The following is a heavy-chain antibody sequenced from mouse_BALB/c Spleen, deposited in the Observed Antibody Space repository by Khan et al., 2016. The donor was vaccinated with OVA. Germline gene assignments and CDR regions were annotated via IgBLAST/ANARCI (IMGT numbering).Heavy chain of an antibody. V-gene: IGHV2-2*02. D-gene: IGHD1-1*02. CDR2: IWSSGIT. CDR1: GFSLTNYG. J-gene: IGHJ2*01. Sequence: VQLQESGPGLVLPSQSLSITCTVSGFSLTNYGVHWVRQSPGKGLEWLGVIWSSGITDYNATFMSRLSISRDISKSQVFFKMNSLQANDTGIYYCARNRNGYFDYWGQGTTLTGSS. CDR3: ARNRNGYFDY.